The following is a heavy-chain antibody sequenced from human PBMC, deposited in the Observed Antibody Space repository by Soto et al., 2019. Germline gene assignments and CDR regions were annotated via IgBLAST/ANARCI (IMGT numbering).Heavy chain of an antibody. J-gene: IGHJ4*02. Sequence: QVQLVESGGGVVQPGRSLRLSCAASGFTFSSYAMHWVRQAPGKGLEWVAVISYDGSNKYYADSVKGRFTISRDNSKKTLYLQMNILRAEDTAVYYCARGESRDYYESDGHPLYWGQGTLVTVAS. CDR1: GFTFSSYA. CDR3: ARGESRDYYESDGHPLY. V-gene: IGHV3-30-3*01. D-gene: IGHD3-22*01. CDR2: ISYDGSNK.